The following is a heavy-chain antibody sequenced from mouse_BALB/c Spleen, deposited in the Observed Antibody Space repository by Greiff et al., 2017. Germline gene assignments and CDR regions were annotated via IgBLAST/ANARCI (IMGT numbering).Heavy chain of an antibody. J-gene: IGHJ1*01. CDR2: IWSDGST. CDR1: GFSLTNYG. CDR3: ARHYGNNYWYFDV. D-gene: IGHD1-1*01. Sequence: QVQLQQSGPGLVQPSQSLSITCTVSGFSLTNYGVHWVRQPPGKGLEWLVVIWSDGSTTYNSALKSRLSISKDNSKSQVFLKMNSLQTDDTAMYYCARHYGNNYWYFDVWGAGTTVTVSS. V-gene: IGHV2-6-1*01.